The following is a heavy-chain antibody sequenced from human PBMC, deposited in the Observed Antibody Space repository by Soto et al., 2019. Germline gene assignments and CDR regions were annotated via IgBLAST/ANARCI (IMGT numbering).Heavy chain of an antibody. J-gene: IGHJ6*02. CDR2: IYSSGRT. CDR1: GGSISFYN. CDR3: ARDGPLVEDTGIYAMDV. D-gene: IGHD2-21*01. Sequence: SETLSLTCSVSGGSISFYNWNWIRQSPEKGLEWIGRIYSSGRTDYCPSLKSRVTMSVDTSRNQFSLKLRSVTAADTALYYCARDGPLVEDTGIYAMDVWGQGTTVTVSS. V-gene: IGHV4-4*07.